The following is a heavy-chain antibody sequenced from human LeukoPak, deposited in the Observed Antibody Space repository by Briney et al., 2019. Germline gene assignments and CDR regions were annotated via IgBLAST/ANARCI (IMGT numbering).Heavy chain of an antibody. V-gene: IGHV1-18*01. Sequence: ASVKVSCKASGYTFTSYGISWVRQAPGQGLEWMGWISAYNGNTNYAQKLQGRVTMTTDTSTSTAYMELSSLRSEDTAVYYCASEIWHSLPDYNQKSLYYGMDVWGQGTTVTVSS. J-gene: IGHJ6*02. D-gene: IGHD4-11*01. CDR2: ISAYNGNT. CDR3: ASEIWHSLPDYNQKSLYYGMDV. CDR1: GYTFTSYG.